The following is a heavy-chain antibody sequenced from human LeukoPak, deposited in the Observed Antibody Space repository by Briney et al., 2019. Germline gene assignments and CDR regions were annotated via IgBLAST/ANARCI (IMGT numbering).Heavy chain of an antibody. CDR1: GFTFSSHW. V-gene: IGHV3-7*01. CDR3: AKQYYYDSSGYYYFDY. D-gene: IGHD3-22*01. Sequence: PGGSLRLSCAASGFTFSSHWMNWVRQAPGKGLEWVANIDQGGSHKNYVDSVKGRFTISRDNAKNSLDLQMNSLTAEDTAVYYCAKQYYYDSSGYYYFDYWGQGTLVTVSS. J-gene: IGHJ4*02. CDR2: IDQGGSHK.